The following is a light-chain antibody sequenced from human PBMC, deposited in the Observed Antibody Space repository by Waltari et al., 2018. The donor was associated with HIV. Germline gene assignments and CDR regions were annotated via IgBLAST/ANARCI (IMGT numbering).Light chain of an antibody. J-gene: IGLJ2*01. CDR1: SSAVGAYNY. CDR2: AVN. V-gene: IGLV2-8*01. CDR3: SSYAGSAVV. Sequence: QSALTQPPSASGSRGQSVTISCPGTSSAVGAYNYVSWYQQYPGMAPKLIIYAVNKRPSGVPDRFSGSESGNTAPLTVSGLQAEDEADFYCSSYAGSAVVFGGGTKLTVL.